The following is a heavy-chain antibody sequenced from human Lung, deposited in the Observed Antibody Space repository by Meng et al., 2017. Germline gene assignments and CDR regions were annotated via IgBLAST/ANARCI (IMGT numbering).Heavy chain of an antibody. D-gene: IGHD4-11*01. CDR3: ARGPTTMAHDFDY. Sequence: VQRSHGGECLFNSSETVSLTVFVSGGSLRCYCGSWIRQPPGKGLEWIGEINHSGSTNYNPSLESRATISVDTSQNNLSLKLSSVTAADSAVYYCARGPTTMAHDFDYWGQGTLVTVSS. CDR1: GGSLRCYC. J-gene: IGHJ4*02. CDR2: INHSGST. V-gene: IGHV4-34*01.